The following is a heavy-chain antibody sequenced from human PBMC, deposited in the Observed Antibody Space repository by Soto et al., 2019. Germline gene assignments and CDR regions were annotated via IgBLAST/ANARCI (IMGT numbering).Heavy chain of an antibody. CDR3: VSWMSAHFDY. V-gene: IGHV3-23*01. Sequence: VLLLESGGGFVQPGGSVRLSCAAPQFTFGGLGLSWVRQSPGRGLEWVATISRDEDNIHYADSVNGRFTISKDRSTNTLHLHMASLRAEDTAMYYCVSWMSAHFDYWGRGTLVTVSS. CDR2: ISRDEDNI. J-gene: IGHJ4*02. CDR1: QFTFGGLG. D-gene: IGHD2-2*03.